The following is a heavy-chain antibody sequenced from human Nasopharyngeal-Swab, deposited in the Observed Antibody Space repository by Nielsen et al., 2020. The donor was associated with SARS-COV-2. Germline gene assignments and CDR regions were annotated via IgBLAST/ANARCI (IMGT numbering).Heavy chain of an antibody. CDR3: ATFMAGGGSLGNWFDP. J-gene: IGHJ5*02. CDR1: GYTLTELS. Sequence: ASVKVSCKVSGYTLTELSMHWVRQAPGKGLEWMGGFDPEDGETIYAQKFQGRVTMTEDTSTDTAYMELSSLRSEDTAVYHCATFMAGGGSLGNWFDPWGQGTLGTVSS. CDR2: FDPEDGET. V-gene: IGHV1-24*01. D-gene: IGHD2-15*01.